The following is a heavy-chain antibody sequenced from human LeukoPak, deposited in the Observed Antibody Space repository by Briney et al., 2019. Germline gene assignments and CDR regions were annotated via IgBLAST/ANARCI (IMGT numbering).Heavy chain of an antibody. D-gene: IGHD2-21*02. CDR1: GFTFSNYA. V-gene: IGHV3-23*01. CDR2: ISGSASST. CDR3: AILAYCGGDCYSSY. Sequence: GGSLKLSCAASGFTFSNYAMSWVRQAPGKGLEWVSAISGSASSTYYADSVKGRFTISRDISKNTLYLQMNSLRTEDTAVYYCAILAYCGGDCYSSYWGQGTLVTVSS. J-gene: IGHJ4*02.